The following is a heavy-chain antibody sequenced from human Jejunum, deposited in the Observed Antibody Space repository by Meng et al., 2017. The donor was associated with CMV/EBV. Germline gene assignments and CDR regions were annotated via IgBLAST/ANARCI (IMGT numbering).Heavy chain of an antibody. D-gene: IGHD6-19*01. V-gene: IGHV1-2*06. J-gene: IGHJ5*02. CDR2: INPNSGGT. Sequence: QVQLVQSGAEVKKPGASVKVSCKASGYTFTGYYMHWVRQAPGQGLEWMGRINPNSGGTNYAQKFQGRVTMTGDTSISTAYMELSRLRSDDTAVYYCAHQAVAGTRGWFDPWGQGTLVTVSS. CDR1: GYTFTGYY. CDR3: AHQAVAGTRGWFDP.